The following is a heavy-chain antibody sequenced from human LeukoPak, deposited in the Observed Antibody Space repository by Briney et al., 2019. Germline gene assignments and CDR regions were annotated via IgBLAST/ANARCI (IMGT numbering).Heavy chain of an antibody. V-gene: IGHV4-61*05. D-gene: IGHD6-19*01. CDR3: ARGIVAVAGTWFDP. Sequence: SETLSLTCTVSGGFISTSGYYWGWIRQPPGKGLEWIGYIYYSGSTNYNPSLKSRVTISVDTSKNQFSLKLSSVTAADTAVYYCARGIVAVAGTWFDPWGQGTLVTVSS. CDR1: GGFISTSGYY. CDR2: IYYSGST. J-gene: IGHJ5*02.